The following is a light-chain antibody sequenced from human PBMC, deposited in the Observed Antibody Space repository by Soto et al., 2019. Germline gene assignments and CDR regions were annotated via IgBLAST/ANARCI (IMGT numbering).Light chain of an antibody. CDR1: SGHNTYI. CDR2: LDRSGSY. J-gene: IGLJ3*02. Sequence: QSVLTQSSSASASLGSSVKLTCILSSGHNTYIIAWHQQQPGKAPRFLMTLDRSGSYNRGSGVPDRFSGSSSGADRYLTISNLSFEDEGDYYCETWYSNTHKVFGGGTKVTVL. CDR3: ETWYSNTHKV. V-gene: IGLV4-60*02.